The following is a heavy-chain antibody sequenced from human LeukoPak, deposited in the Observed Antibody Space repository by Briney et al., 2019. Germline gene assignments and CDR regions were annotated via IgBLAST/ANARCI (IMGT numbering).Heavy chain of an antibody. CDR1: GFTFNNYD. V-gene: IGHV3-13*05. CDR3: VKEALTVAGNWHFDL. Sequence: GVSLRLSCAASGFTFNNYDMHWVRHGIGKGLEWVSAVDSAGAPYYAGSVKGRFTISRENTKKSLYLQMDSRRAGHTAVYYCVKEALTVAGNWHFDLWGRGTMVTVSS. J-gene: IGHJ2*01. CDR2: VDSAGAP. D-gene: IGHD6-19*01.